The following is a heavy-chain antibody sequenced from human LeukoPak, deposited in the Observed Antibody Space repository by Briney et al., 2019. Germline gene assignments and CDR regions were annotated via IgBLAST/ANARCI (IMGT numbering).Heavy chain of an antibody. J-gene: IGHJ4*02. Sequence: GGSLRLSCAASGFTFSSYWMSWVRQAPGKGLEWVANIKQDGSEKYYVDSVKGRFTISRDNAKNTLYLQMNSLRAEDTAVYYCARDSRDYYIDYWGQGTLVTVSS. D-gene: IGHD3-10*01. CDR2: IKQDGSEK. V-gene: IGHV3-7*01. CDR3: ARDSRDYYIDY. CDR1: GFTFSSYW.